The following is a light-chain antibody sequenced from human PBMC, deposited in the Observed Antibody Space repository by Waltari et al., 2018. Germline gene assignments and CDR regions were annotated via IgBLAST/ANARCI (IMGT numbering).Light chain of an antibody. CDR1: NSNIGSNV. V-gene: IGLV1-44*01. J-gene: IGLJ3*02. Sequence: QSVLTQPPSASGTPGQRVTISCSGSNSNIGSNVVNWYQKLPRRGPILLIYGNDRRPSGFPARCSGSQSRTAASLVISGLQSADEADYYCATWDDRLTGVGFGGGTKVTVL. CDR2: GND. CDR3: ATWDDRLTGVG.